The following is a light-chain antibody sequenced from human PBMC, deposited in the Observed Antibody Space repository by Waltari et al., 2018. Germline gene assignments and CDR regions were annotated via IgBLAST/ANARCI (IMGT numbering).Light chain of an antibody. CDR1: QSVSAY. CDR2: GSS. J-gene: IGKJ3*01. Sequence: EVVLTQSPATLSLSPGEGATLSCRASQSVSAYLAWYQQKPGQAPRLLIYGSSTRATGVPDRFSVRWSGTDFSLTISSVEPEDFAVYYCQHTTDWPPAFTFGPGTRVDLK. CDR3: QHTTDWPPAFT. V-gene: IGKV3-11*01.